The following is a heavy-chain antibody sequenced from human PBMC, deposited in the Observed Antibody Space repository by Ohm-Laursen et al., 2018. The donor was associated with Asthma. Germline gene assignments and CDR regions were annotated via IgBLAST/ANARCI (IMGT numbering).Heavy chain of an antibody. Sequence: TLSLTCTVSGGSISSYYWSWIRQPPGKGLEWIGYIYYSGSTNYNPSLKSRVTISVDTSKNQFSLKLSSVTAADTAVYYCARGLERGHYGMDVWGQGTTVTVSS. CDR1: GGSISSYY. V-gene: IGHV4-59*01. D-gene: IGHD5-24*01. CDR2: IYYSGST. J-gene: IGHJ6*02. CDR3: ARGLERGHYGMDV.